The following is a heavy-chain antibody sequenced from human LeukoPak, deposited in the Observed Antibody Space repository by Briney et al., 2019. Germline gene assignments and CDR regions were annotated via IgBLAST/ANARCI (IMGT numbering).Heavy chain of an antibody. CDR2: VSGRSGST. CDR3: ANEPQAATPPLDY. D-gene: IGHD2-15*01. CDR1: GFTFSSYA. J-gene: IGHJ4*02. Sequence: PGGSLRLSCAASGFTFSSYAMNWVRQAPGKGLAWVSAVSGRSGSTSYADSVKGCFTISRDNSKNTLYLQMNSLRAEDTAVYYCANEPQAATPPLDYWGQGTLVTVSS. V-gene: IGHV3-23*01.